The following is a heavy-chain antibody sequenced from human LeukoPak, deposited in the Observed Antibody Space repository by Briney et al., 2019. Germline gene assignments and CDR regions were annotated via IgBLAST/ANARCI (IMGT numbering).Heavy chain of an antibody. CDR1: GFTFSSYG. Sequence: PGRSLRLSCAASGFTFSSYGMHWVRQAPGKGLEWVAVISYDGSNKYYADSVKGRFTISRDNSKNPLYLQMNSMRAEDKAVYYCAKVDYGGNEYYGMDVWGQGTTVTVSS. J-gene: IGHJ6*02. D-gene: IGHD4-23*01. CDR3: AKVDYGGNEYYGMDV. CDR2: ISYDGSNK. V-gene: IGHV3-30*18.